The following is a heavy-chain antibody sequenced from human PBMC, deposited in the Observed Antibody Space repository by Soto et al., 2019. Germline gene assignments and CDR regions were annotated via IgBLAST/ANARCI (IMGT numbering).Heavy chain of an antibody. Sequence: SETLSLTCAVSGGSISSGGYSWSWIRQPPGKGLEWIGYIYHSGSTYYNPSLKSRVTISVDRSKNQFSLKLSSVTAADTAVYYCARGVDTAMVYNWFDPWGQGTLVTVSS. D-gene: IGHD5-18*01. CDR3: ARGVDTAMVYNWFDP. V-gene: IGHV4-30-2*01. CDR1: GGSISSGGYS. CDR2: IYHSGST. J-gene: IGHJ5*02.